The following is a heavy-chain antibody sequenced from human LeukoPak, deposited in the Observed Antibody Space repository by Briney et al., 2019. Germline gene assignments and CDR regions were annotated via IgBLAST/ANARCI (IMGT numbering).Heavy chain of an antibody. CDR2: INPNSGGT. CDR3: GLHWGSGWYFDL. V-gene: IGHV1-2*02. J-gene: IGHJ2*01. D-gene: IGHD7-27*01. CDR1: GYTFTGYY. Sequence: ASVKVSCKASGYTFTGYYLHWVRQAPGQGLEWLGWINPNSGGTNYAQNFQGRVTMTRETSITTAYMELNSLRSDDTAVYYCGLHWGSGWYFDLWGRGTQVTVSS.